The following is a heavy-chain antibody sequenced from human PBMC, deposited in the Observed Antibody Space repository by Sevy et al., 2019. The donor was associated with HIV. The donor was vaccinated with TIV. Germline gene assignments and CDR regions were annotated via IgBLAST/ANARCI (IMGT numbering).Heavy chain of an antibody. D-gene: IGHD6-13*01. V-gene: IGHV3-21*01. Sequence: GGSLRLSCAASGFTFSTYNMNWVRQAPGKGLEWVSSITFSSNYIYYADSGKGRFTISRDNAKNSLYLQMNSLRAEDTAVYYCARSWEQQLHDAFDIWGQGTMVTVSS. CDR3: ARSWEQQLHDAFDI. J-gene: IGHJ3*02. CDR1: GFTFSTYN. CDR2: ITFSSNYI.